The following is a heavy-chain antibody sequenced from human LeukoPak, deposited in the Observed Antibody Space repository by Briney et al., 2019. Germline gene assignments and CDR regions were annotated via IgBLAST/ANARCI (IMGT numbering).Heavy chain of an antibody. CDR2: LNPNTGGT. J-gene: IGHJ5*01. CDR1: GYTFTRYY. CDR3: AKSLAGTTVFWWFDP. Sequence: ASLKVSCKASGYTFTRYYIHWLRQAPGQGLEWLGWLNPNTGGTSYAQKFEGRVTMTSDPSISAAYLELSSLTSDDTAIYYCAKSLAGTTVFWWFDPWGQGTTVIVSS. V-gene: IGHV1-2*02. D-gene: IGHD1-7*01.